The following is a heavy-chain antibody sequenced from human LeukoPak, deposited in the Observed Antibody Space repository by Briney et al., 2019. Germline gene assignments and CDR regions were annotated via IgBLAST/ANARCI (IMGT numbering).Heavy chain of an antibody. CDR3: ARGGGLDV. CDR1: GFTFSSYA. D-gene: IGHD3-16*01. Sequence: GGSLRLSCAASGFTFSSYAMHWVRQAPGKGLEWVAVISYDGSNKDYADSVKGRFTISRDNAKNSLYLQMSNLRAEDTAVYFCARGGGLDVWGQGATVTVSS. J-gene: IGHJ6*02. CDR2: ISYDGSNK. V-gene: IGHV3-30*04.